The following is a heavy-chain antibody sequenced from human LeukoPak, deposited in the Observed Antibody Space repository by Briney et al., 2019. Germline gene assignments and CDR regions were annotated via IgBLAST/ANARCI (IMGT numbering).Heavy chain of an antibody. CDR2: IIPIFGTA. CDR1: GYTFTSYG. CDR3: ARVARGSYSSLDY. Sequence: GASVKVSCKASGYTFTSYGISWVRQAPGQGLEWMGGIIPIFGTANYAQKFQGRVTITADKSTSTAYMELSSLRSEDTAVYYCARVARGSYSSLDYWGQGTLVTVSS. J-gene: IGHJ4*02. D-gene: IGHD1-26*01. V-gene: IGHV1-69*06.